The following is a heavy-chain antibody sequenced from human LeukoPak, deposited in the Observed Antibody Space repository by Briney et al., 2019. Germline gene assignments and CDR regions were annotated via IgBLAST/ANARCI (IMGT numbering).Heavy chain of an antibody. CDR3: ANGRGSGSYFDGG. CDR2: INRGGDT. V-gene: IGHV4-34*01. D-gene: IGHD3-10*01. Sequence: SETLSLACAVYGGSFSGYYWTWIRQPPGKGLEWIGEINRGGDTNYNPSLNSRVTISADSSKNQFSLKLNFVTAADTAIYYCANGRGSGSYFDGGWGQGTLVTVSS. J-gene: IGHJ4*02. CDR1: GGSFSGYY.